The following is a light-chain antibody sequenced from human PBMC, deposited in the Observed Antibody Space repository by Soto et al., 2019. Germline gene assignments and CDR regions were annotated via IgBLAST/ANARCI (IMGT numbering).Light chain of an antibody. CDR3: QVHGTSRA. V-gene: IGKV3-20*01. Sequence: DIVLTQSPGTLSLSPGERATLSCRASQSVSNNYLAWFQQKPGQAPRLLIYDASSRATGIPDRFSGSGSGADFTLTITTLEPEDFAVYYCQVHGTSRAFGRGTKVDI. J-gene: IGKJ1*01. CDR1: QSVSNNY. CDR2: DAS.